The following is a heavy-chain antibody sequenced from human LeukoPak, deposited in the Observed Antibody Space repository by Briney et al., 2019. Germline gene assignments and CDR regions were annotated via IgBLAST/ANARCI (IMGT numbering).Heavy chain of an antibody. Sequence: SETLSLTCAVYGGSFSGYYCSWIRQPPGKGLEWIGEINHSGSTNYNPSLKSRVTISVDTSKNQFSLKLSSVTAADTAVYYCARVGGTNFDYWGQGTLVTVSS. CDR2: INHSGST. CDR1: GGSFSGYY. D-gene: IGHD1-26*01. J-gene: IGHJ4*02. V-gene: IGHV4-34*01. CDR3: ARVGGTNFDY.